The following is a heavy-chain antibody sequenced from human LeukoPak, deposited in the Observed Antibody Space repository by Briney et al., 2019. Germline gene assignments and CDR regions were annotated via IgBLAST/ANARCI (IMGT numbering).Heavy chain of an antibody. J-gene: IGHJ4*03. CDR2: ISSDGSYI. D-gene: IGHD2-15*01. CDR1: GLTFNNYN. V-gene: IGHV3-21*01. Sequence: GGSLRLSCVASGLTFNNYNMNWVRQAPGKGLEWVSLISSDGSYIYYADSVRGRFTISRDNAKDSLYLQMNSLRAEDTAVYFCASPHYCSGSSCCFGYWGQGTLVTVSS. CDR3: ASPHYCSGSSCCFGY.